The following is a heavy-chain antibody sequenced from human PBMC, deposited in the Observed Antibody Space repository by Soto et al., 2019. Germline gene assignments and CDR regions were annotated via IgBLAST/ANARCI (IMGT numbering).Heavy chain of an antibody. CDR2: IVVGSGNT. D-gene: IGHD4-17*01. CDR1: GFTVTNSA. CDR3: AAEKGVGQATVAPHGNEY. J-gene: IGHJ4*02. V-gene: IGHV1-58*01. Sequence: QMQLVQSGPEVKRPGTSVKVSCKASGFTVTNSAVQWVRQARGQRLEWIGWIVVGSGNTNYAQKFQERVTSTRDMSTSTAHMELSSLRSEDTAIYYCAAEKGVGQATVAPHGNEYWGQRTLVTVSS.